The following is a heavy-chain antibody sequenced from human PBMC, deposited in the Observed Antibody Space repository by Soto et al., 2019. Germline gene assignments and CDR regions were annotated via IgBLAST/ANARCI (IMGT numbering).Heavy chain of an antibody. CDR1: GGSISSSSYY. J-gene: IGHJ5*02. D-gene: IGHD3-9*01. CDR2: IYYSGST. V-gene: IGHV4-39*01. Sequence: SETLSLTCTVSGGSISSSSYYWGWIRQPPGKGLEWIGSIYYSGSTYYNPSLKSRVTISVDTSKNQFSLKLSSVTAADTAVYYCARHLKMYYDILTPLGWFDPWGQGTLVTVSS. CDR3: ARHLKMYYDILTPLGWFDP.